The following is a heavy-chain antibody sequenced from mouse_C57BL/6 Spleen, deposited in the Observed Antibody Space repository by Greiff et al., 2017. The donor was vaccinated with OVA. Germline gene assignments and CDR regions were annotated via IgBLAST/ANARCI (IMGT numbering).Heavy chain of an antibody. CDR3: ARLRDITTVAFDY. V-gene: IGHV7-3*01. Sequence: EVKVVESGGGLVQPGGSLSLSCAASGFTFTDYYMSWVRQPPGKALEWLGFIRNKANGYTTEYSASVKGRFTISRDNSQSILYLQMNALRAEDSATYYCARLRDITTVAFDYWGQGTTLTVSS. CDR1: GFTFTDYY. J-gene: IGHJ2*01. D-gene: IGHD1-1*01. CDR2: IRNKANGYTT.